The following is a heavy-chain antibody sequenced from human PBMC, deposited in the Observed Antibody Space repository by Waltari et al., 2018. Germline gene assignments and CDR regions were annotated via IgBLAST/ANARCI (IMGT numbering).Heavy chain of an antibody. CDR1: GGSFSGYY. J-gene: IGHJ4*02. CDR2: INHSGST. D-gene: IGHD2-15*01. V-gene: IGHV4-34*01. Sequence: QVQLQQWGAGLLKPSETLSLTCAVHGGSFSGYYWSWIRQPQGKGLEWIGEINHSGSTNYNPSLKSRVTISVDTSKNQFSLKLSSVTAADTAVYYCARVCSGGSCYSGHFDYWGQGTLVTVSS. CDR3: ARVCSGGSCYSGHFDY.